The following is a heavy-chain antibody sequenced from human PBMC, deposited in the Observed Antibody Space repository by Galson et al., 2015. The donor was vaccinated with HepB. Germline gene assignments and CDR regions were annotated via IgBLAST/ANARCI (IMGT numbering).Heavy chain of an antibody. V-gene: IGHV1-2*02. Sequence: SVKVSCKASGYTFTGYYMHWVRQAPGQGLEWMGWINPNSGGTNYAQKFQGRVTMTRDTSISTAYMELRRLRSDDTAVYYCARSVYYYDRSGSEAPYGMDVWGQGTTVTVSS. CDR2: INPNSGGT. D-gene: IGHD3-22*01. J-gene: IGHJ6*02. CDR3: ARSVYYYDRSGSEAPYGMDV. CDR1: GYTFTGYY.